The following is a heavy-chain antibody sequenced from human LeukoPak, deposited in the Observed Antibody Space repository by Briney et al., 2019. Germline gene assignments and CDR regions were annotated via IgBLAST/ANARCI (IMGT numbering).Heavy chain of an antibody. CDR1: GDTFTGYY. V-gene: IGHV1-46*01. CDR2: INSNSGST. D-gene: IGHD5-24*01. CDR3: AREVRRDGYNSAHLDY. J-gene: IGHJ4*02. Sequence: ASVKVSCKASGDTFTGYYMHWARQAPGQGLEWMGIINSNSGSTTYAQKFQGRVTMTRDTSTSTVYMELSSLTSEDTAVYYCAREVRRDGYNSAHLDYWGQGTLVTVSS.